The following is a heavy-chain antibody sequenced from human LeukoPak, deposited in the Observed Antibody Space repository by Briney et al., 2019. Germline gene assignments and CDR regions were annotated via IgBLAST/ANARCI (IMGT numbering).Heavy chain of an antibody. D-gene: IGHD6-19*01. CDR3: AKDQVAVGWTSFDY. CDR1: GFTFSSYG. Sequence: PGGSLRLSCAAPGFTFSSYGMHWVRQAPGKGLEWVAVISYDGSNKYYADSVKGRFTISRDNSKNTLYLQMNSLRAEDTAVYYCAKDQVAVGWTSFDYWGQGTLVTVSS. CDR2: ISYDGSNK. J-gene: IGHJ4*02. V-gene: IGHV3-30*18.